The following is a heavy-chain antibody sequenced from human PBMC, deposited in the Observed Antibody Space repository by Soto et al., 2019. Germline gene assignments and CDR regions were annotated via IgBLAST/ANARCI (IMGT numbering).Heavy chain of an antibody. J-gene: IGHJ4*02. V-gene: IGHV3-48*01. Sequence: EVQVVESGGGLVQPGGPLRLSCAASGFTFRGFSMNWVRKAPGKGLGWVSYISSSSSTIFYADSVKGRFTISRDNAKNSLYLQMNSLRAEDTAVYYCARDIDGGGQGTLVTVSS. D-gene: IGHD2-15*01. CDR3: ARDIDG. CDR1: GFTFRGFS. CDR2: ISSSSSTI.